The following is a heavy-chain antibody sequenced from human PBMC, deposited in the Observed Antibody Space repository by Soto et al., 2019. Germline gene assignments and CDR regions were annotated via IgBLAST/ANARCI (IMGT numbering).Heavy chain of an antibody. CDR1: GFAFSAYV. D-gene: IGHD3-9*01. Sequence: PGGSLKLSCAPSGFAFSAYVIHWVRQAPAKGLEWVAVISHDGRNKYYEGSVKGRFAVSRDNSKTTLYLQVNSLRAEETAVYYCVKEAYYDILTGSRGDAFDNWGQGTMVTVSS. CDR3: VKEAYYDILTGSRGDAFDN. V-gene: IGHV3-30*18. CDR2: ISHDGRNK. J-gene: IGHJ3*02.